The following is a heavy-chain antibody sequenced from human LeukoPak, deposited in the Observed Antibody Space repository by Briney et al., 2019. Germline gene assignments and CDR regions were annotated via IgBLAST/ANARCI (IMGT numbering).Heavy chain of an antibody. CDR3: AKARDDFWSGYYITVERSNFDY. CDR1: GFTISNYW. CDR2: INQDGSQK. Sequence: GGSLRLSCAASGFTISNYWMSWVRQAPGKGLEWVVNINQDGSQKYYLDSVKGRFTISRDNAKNTLYLQMNSLRAEDTAVYYCAKARDDFWSGYYITVERSNFDYWGQGTLVTVSS. V-gene: IGHV3-7*01. J-gene: IGHJ4*02. D-gene: IGHD3-3*01.